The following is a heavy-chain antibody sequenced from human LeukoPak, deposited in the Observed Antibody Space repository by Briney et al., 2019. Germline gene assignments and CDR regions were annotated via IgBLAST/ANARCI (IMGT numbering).Heavy chain of an antibody. V-gene: IGHV1-2*02. CDR3: ASSGYDGGGGPSPYY. CDR1: GYTFTSYY. D-gene: IGHD5-12*01. Sequence: GASVKVSCKASGYTFTSYYLHWVRQAPGQGLEWMGWINPNSGGTNYAQKFQGRVTMTRDTSISTAYMELSRLRSDDTAVYYCASSGYDGGGGPSPYYWGQGTLVTVSS. J-gene: IGHJ4*02. CDR2: INPNSGGT.